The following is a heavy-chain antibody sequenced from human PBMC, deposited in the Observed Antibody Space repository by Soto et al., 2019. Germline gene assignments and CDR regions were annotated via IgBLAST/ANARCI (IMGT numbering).Heavy chain of an antibody. D-gene: IGHD1-26*01. J-gene: IGHJ4*02. Sequence: QVRLVESGGGLVKPGGSLRLSCAASGFTFSDYYMSWIRQAPGKGLEWVSYISSSSSYTNYADSVKGRFTISRDNAKNSLYLQMNSLRAEDTAVYYCARGPWELLLDYWGQGTLVTVSS. CDR3: ARGPWELLLDY. CDR1: GFTFSDYY. CDR2: ISSSSSYT. V-gene: IGHV3-11*06.